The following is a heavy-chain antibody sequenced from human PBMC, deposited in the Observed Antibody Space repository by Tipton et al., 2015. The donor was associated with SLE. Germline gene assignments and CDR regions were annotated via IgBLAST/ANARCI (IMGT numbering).Heavy chain of an antibody. CDR3: ARTSYGSGSPYYFDY. V-gene: IGHV4-31*03. CDR2: TYYSGST. J-gene: IGHJ4*02. Sequence: LRLSCTVSGGSISSNVYSWSWIRQHPGKGLEWIGYTYYSGSTYYNPYLKSRATISMDTSKNQFSLKLSSVTAADTAVYYCARTSYGSGSPYYFDYWGQGALVTVSS. CDR1: GGSISSNVYS. D-gene: IGHD3-10*01.